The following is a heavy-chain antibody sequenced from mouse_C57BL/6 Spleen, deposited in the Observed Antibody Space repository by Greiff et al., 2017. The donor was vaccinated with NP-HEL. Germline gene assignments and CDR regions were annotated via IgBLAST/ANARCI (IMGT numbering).Heavy chain of an antibody. CDR2: ISSGSSTI. V-gene: IGHV5-17*01. J-gene: IGHJ2*01. CDR1: GFTFSDYG. Sequence: EVKVEESGGGLVKPGGSLKLSCAASGFTFSDYGMHWVRQAPEKGLEWVAYISSGSSTIYYADTVKGRFTISRDNAKNTLFLQMTSLRSEDTAMYYCAREIYDGYPYYFDYWGQGTTLTVSS. CDR3: AREIYDGYPYYFDY. D-gene: IGHD2-3*01.